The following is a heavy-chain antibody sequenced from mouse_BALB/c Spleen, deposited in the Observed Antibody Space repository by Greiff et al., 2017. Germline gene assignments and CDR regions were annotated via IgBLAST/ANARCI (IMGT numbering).Heavy chain of an antibody. CDR3: TRGEI. Sequence: LQQPGSELVRPGASVKLSCKASGYTFTSYWMHWVKQRHGQGLEWIGNIYPGSGSTNYDEKFKSKGTLTVDTSSSTAYMHLSSLTSEDSAVYYCTRGEIWGQGTTLTVSS. CDR2: IYPGSGST. V-gene: IGHV1S22*01. CDR1: GYTFTSYW. J-gene: IGHJ2*01.